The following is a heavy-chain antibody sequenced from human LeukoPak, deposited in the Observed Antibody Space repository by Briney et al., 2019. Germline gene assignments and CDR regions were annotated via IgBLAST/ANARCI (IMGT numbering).Heavy chain of an antibody. J-gene: IGHJ4*02. Sequence: GGSLRLSCAASGFTFSSYAMSWVRQAPGKGLEWVSAISGSGGSTYYADSVKGRFTISRDNSNNTLYLQMNSARAEDTGVYYCAKVVPYYDFWSGYPFDYWGQGTLVTVSS. D-gene: IGHD3-3*01. V-gene: IGHV3-23*01. CDR3: AKVVPYYDFWSGYPFDY. CDR2: ISGSGGST. CDR1: GFTFSSYA.